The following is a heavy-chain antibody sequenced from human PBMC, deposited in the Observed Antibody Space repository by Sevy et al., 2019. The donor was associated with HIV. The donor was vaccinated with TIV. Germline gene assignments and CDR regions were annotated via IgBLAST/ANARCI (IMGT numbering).Heavy chain of an antibody. Sequence: GGSLRLSCAASGFTFSIYGMHWIRQAPGKGLEWVAVISYDGSNKYYADSVKGRFTISRDNSKNTLYLQMNSLRAEDTAVYYCAKDRRGHYYGSGSPLAIYYYGMDVWGQGTTVTVSS. CDR3: AKDRRGHYYGSGSPLAIYYYGMDV. CDR1: GFTFSIYG. D-gene: IGHD3-10*01. CDR2: ISYDGSNK. V-gene: IGHV3-30*18. J-gene: IGHJ6*02.